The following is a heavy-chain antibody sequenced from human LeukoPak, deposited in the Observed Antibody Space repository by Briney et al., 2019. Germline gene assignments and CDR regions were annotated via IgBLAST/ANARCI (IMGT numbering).Heavy chain of an antibody. CDR2: TYYRSKWYS. CDR1: GDIVSSDSAA. J-gene: IGHJ5*02. Sequence: SQTLSLTCAISGDIVSSDSAAWNWIRQSPSRGLEWLGRTYYRSKWYSDYAVSLKSRITINPGTSKNQFSLHLYSVTPEDTAVYYCARQWCNGGSCYGASWGQGTLVTVSS. V-gene: IGHV6-1*01. CDR3: ARQWCNGGSCYGAS. D-gene: IGHD2-15*01.